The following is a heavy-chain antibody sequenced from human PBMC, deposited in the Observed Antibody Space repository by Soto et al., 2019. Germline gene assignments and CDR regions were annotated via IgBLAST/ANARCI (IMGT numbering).Heavy chain of an antibody. CDR2: INHSGST. D-gene: IGHD6-13*01. J-gene: IGHJ5*02. CDR3: ARGRLLGQQLNWFDP. Sequence: SETLSLTCAVYGGSFSGYYWSWIRQPPGKGLEWIGEINHSGSTNYNPSLKCRVTISVDTSKNQFSLKLSSVTAADTAVYYCARGRLLGQQLNWFDPWGQGTLVTVSS. CDR1: GGSFSGYY. V-gene: IGHV4-34*01.